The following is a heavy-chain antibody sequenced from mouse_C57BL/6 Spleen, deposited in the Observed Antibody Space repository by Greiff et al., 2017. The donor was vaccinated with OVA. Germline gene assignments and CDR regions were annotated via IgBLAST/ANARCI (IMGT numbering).Heavy chain of an antibody. V-gene: IGHV2-5*01. CDR3: AKNNIYSNYPYAMDY. CDR1: GFSLTSYG. Sequence: VQLQQSGPGLVQPSQSLSITCTVSGFSLTSYGVHWVRQSPGKGLEWLGVIWRGGSTDYNAAFMSRLSITKDNAKSQVFFKMNSLQADDTAIYYCAKNNIYSNYPYAMDYWGQGTSVTVSS. D-gene: IGHD2-5*01. J-gene: IGHJ4*01. CDR2: IWRGGST.